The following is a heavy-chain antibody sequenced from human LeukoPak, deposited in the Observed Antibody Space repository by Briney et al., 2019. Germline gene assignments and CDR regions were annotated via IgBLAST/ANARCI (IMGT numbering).Heavy chain of an antibody. CDR1: GYTFTSYD. V-gene: IGHV1-8*01. D-gene: IGHD6-19*01. CDR3: ARVIVGGQWLAPYYFDY. Sequence: ASVKVSCKASGYTFTSYDINWVRQATGQGLEWMGWMNPNSGNTGYAQKFQGRVTMTRNTSISTAYMELSSLRSEDTAVYYCARVIVGGQWLAPYYFDYWGQGTLVTVSS. J-gene: IGHJ4*02. CDR2: MNPNSGNT.